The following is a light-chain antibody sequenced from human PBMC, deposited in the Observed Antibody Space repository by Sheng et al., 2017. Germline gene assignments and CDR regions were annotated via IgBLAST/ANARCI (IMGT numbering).Light chain of an antibody. CDR2: VGTGGIVG. V-gene: IGLV9-49*01. Sequence: QLVLTQPPSASASPGASVTLTCTLSSGYSSYKVDWYQQKPGKGPRFVMRVGTGGIVGSRGDGIPDRFSVMGSGLNRYLIIKNIHQEDESDYYCGADHGSGSNFVYVFGGGTQLTVL. J-gene: IGLJ7*01. CDR3: GADHGSGSNFVYV. CDR1: SGYSSYK.